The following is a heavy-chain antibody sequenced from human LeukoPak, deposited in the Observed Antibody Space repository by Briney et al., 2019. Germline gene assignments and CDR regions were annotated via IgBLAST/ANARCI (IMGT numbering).Heavy chain of an antibody. CDR2: IYYSGST. V-gene: IGHV4-39*02. J-gene: IGHJ4*02. Sequence: KPSETLSLTSTVSGGSISSSSYYWGWIRQPPGKGLEWIGSIYYSGSTYYNPSLKSRVTISVDTSKNQFSLKLSSVTAADTAVYYCAREVVPAASFDYWGQGTLVTVSS. CDR3: AREVVPAASFDY. CDR1: GGSISSSSYY. D-gene: IGHD2-2*01.